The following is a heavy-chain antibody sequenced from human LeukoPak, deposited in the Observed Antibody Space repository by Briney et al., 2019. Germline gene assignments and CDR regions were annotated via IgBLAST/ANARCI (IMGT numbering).Heavy chain of an antibody. CDR2: IHASGPT. D-gene: IGHD6-6*01. CDR1: GGSISTYY. Sequence: SETLSLTCTVSGGSISTYYWSWIRRPPGKGLEWIAYIHASGPTNYNPSLKSRITISVDTSKNQFSLKLSSVSAADTAVYYCARHDAGIAARPFDNWGQGTLVTVSS. CDR3: ARHDAGIAARPFDN. V-gene: IGHV4-4*09. J-gene: IGHJ4*02.